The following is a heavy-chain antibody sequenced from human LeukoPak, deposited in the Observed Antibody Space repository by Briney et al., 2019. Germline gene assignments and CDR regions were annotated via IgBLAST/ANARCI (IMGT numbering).Heavy chain of an antibody. D-gene: IGHD4-17*01. CDR1: GDSLNSYY. J-gene: IGHJ2*01. CDR2: IYYSGST. Sequence: SETLSLTCAVSGDSLNSYYWSWIRQPPGKGLEWIGYIYYSGSTHYSPSLKSRVTISVDTSKNQFSLKLSSVTAADTAVYYCARVGPLYGDWIDWYFDLWGRGTLVTVSS. V-gene: IGHV4-59*13. CDR3: ARVGPLYGDWIDWYFDL.